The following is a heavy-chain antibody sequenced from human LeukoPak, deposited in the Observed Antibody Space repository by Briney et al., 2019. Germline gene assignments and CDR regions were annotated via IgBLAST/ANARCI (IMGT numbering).Heavy chain of an antibody. J-gene: IGHJ4*02. CDR1: GFSFADYD. CDR3: AGDSNLDY. D-gene: IGHD4-11*01. Sequence: GGSLRLSCAASGFSFADYDMSWVRQAPGKGLEWVAVISYDGSNKYYADSVKGRFTISRDNSKNTLYLQMNSLRAEDTAVYYCAGDSNLDYWGQGTLVTVSS. CDR2: ISYDGSNK. V-gene: IGHV3-30-3*01.